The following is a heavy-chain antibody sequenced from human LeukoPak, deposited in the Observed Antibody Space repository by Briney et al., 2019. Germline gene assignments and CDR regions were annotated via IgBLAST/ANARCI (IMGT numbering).Heavy chain of an antibody. CDR3: ARALRHCSGGSCCDY. D-gene: IGHD2-15*01. Sequence: SETLSLTCTVSGGSISSSSYYWGWIRQPPGKGLEWIGSIYYSGSTYYNPSLKSRVTISVDTSKNQFSLKLSSVTAADTAVYYCARALRHCSGGSCCDYWGQGTLVTVSS. J-gene: IGHJ4*02. CDR1: GGSISSSSYY. V-gene: IGHV4-39*07. CDR2: IYYSGST.